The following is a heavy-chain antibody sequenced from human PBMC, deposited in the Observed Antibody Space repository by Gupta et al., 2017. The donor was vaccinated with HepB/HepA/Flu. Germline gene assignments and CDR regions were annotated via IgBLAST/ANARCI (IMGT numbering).Heavy chain of an antibody. Sequence: QVQLVESGGGVVQPGRSLRLSCAASGFTFSSYAMHWVRQAPGKGLEWVAVISYDGSNKYYADSVKGRFTISRDNSKNTLYLQMNSLRAEDTAVYYCAILEYPLDYWGQGTLVTVSS. D-gene: IGHD2-2*02. CDR3: AILEYPLDY. J-gene: IGHJ4*02. CDR2: ISYDGSNK. V-gene: IGHV3-30-3*01. CDR1: GFTFSSYA.